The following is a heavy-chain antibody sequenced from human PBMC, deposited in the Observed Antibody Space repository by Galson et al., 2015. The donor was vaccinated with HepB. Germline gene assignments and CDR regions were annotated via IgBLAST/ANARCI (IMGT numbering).Heavy chain of an antibody. CDR2: ISWNSGSI. J-gene: IGHJ4*02. CDR1: GFTFDDYA. Sequence: SLRLSCAASGFTFDDYAMQWIRQAPGKGLEWVSGISWNSGSIGYADSVKGRFTISRDNAKNSLYLHMTNLRPEDTAFYYCTKGGYKYDSDSYFCFHMWGQGTLVIVSS. V-gene: IGHV3-9*01. D-gene: IGHD5-24*01. CDR3: TKGGYKYDSDSYFCFHM.